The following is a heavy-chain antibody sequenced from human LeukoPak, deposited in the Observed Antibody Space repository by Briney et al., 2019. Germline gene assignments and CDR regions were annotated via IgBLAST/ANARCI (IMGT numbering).Heavy chain of an antibody. Sequence: SETLSLTCTVSGGSISSSSYYWGWLRQPPGTGLEWMGSIYYSGSTYYHPSLKSRVTISVDTSKHLFSLKLSSGTAADTAVYYCARQLVVPALDYWGQGTLVTVSS. D-gene: IGHD2-2*01. CDR3: ARQLVVPALDY. J-gene: IGHJ4*02. CDR2: IYYSGST. V-gene: IGHV4-39*01. CDR1: GGSISSSSYY.